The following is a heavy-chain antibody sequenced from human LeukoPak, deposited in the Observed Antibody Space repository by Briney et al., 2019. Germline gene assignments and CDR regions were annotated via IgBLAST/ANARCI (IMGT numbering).Heavy chain of an antibody. Sequence: MSSETLSLTCTVSGASVSSDYWSWIRQSPGKGLEWIGYIYHSGHTMSNPSLKSRASLSLDTSNNQFSLKLSSVTAADTAVYYCARHPFQYPFDHWGQGTVVSASS. D-gene: IGHD2/OR15-2a*01. CDR3: ARHPFQYPFDH. J-gene: IGHJ5*02. CDR1: GASVSSDY. CDR2: IYHSGHT. V-gene: IGHV4-59*08.